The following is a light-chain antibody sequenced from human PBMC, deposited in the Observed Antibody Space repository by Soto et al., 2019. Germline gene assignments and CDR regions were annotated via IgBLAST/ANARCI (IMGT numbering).Light chain of an antibody. J-gene: IGLJ1*01. CDR2: EVS. CDR1: SSDVGGYNF. V-gene: IGLV2-14*01. Sequence: QSGLTQPASVSGSPGQSITMSCTGTSSDVGGYNFVSWYQQHPGKAPKLMIYEVSNRPSGVSNRFSGSKSGNTASLTISGLQAEDEADYYCSSYTSSSTSQVFGTGTKVNVL. CDR3: SSYTSSSTSQV.